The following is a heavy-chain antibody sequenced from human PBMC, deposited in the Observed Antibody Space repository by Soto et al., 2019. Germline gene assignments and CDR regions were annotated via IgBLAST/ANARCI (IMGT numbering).Heavy chain of an antibody. J-gene: IGHJ6*02. V-gene: IGHV3-23*01. CDR1: GFTFRSYA. CDR3: ARTNWGPYYYYGMDV. D-gene: IGHD7-27*01. Sequence: PGGSLRLACAASGFTFRSYAMSWVRQAPGKALEWVSTISDSGGSTYYGDSVRGRFTISRDNSKNTLFLQMNSLRAEDTAVYYCARTNWGPYYYYGMDVWGQGTTVTVSS. CDR2: ISDSGGST.